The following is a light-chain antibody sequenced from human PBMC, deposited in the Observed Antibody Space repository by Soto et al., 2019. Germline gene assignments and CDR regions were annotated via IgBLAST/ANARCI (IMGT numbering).Light chain of an antibody. J-gene: IGLJ2*01. Sequence: QSALTQPASVSGSPGQSITISCTGTSSDVGGHNYVSWYQQHPGKAPKLMIYDVSNRPSGVSNRFSGSKSGNTASLTISGLQAEDEADYYCSSYTSSSPVVFGGGTKVTV. CDR3: SSYTSSSPVV. CDR1: SSDVGGHNY. V-gene: IGLV2-14*01. CDR2: DVS.